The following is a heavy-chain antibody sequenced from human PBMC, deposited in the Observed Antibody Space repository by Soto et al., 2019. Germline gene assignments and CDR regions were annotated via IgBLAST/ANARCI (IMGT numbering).Heavy chain of an antibody. V-gene: IGHV3-30-3*01. CDR1: GFTFSSYA. CDR2: ISYDGSNK. CDR3: PRDHYDFWSGYLNHYYYYSMDV. D-gene: IGHD3-3*01. Sequence: QVQLVESGGGVVQPGRSLRLSCAASGFTFSSYAMHWVRQAPGKGLEWVAVISYDGSNKYYADSVKGRFTISRDNSKNTLYLQMNSLRTEDTAVYYCPRDHYDFWSGYLNHYYYYSMDVWGQGTTVTVSS. J-gene: IGHJ6*02.